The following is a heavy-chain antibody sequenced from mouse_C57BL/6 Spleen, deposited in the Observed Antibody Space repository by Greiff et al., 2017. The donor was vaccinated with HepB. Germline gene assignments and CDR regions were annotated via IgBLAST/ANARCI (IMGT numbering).Heavy chain of an antibody. D-gene: IGHD5-5*01. CDR2: ISSGSSSI. Sequence: EVKVVESGGGLVKPGGSLKLSCAASGFTFSDYGMHWIRQAPEKGLEWVAYISSGSSSIYYADTLKGRFTISRDNAKNTLFLQMTSLRSEDTAMYYCARDRDYQAVYWGQGTLVTVSA. V-gene: IGHV5-17*01. CDR3: ARDRDYQAVY. J-gene: IGHJ3*01. CDR1: GFTFSDYG.